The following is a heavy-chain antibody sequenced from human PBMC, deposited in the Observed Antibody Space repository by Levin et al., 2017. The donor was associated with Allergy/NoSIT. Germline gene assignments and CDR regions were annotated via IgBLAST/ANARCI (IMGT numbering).Heavy chain of an antibody. D-gene: IGHD6-19*01. V-gene: IGHV3-30*04. CDR2: ISYDGSNK. CDR1: GFTFSSYA. J-gene: IGHJ4*02. Sequence: GESLKISCAASGFTFSSYAMHWVRQAPGKGLEWVAVISYDGSNKYYADSVKGRFTISRDNSKNTLYLQMNSLRAEDTAVYYCAREPSGSGLDYWGQGTLVTVSS. CDR3: AREPSGSGLDY.